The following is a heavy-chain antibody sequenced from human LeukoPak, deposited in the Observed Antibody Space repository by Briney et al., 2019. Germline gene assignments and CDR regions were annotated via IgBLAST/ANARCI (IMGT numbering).Heavy chain of an antibody. Sequence: GGSLRLSCAASGFTSSSYGMSWVRQAPGKGLEWVSAISGSGGSTYYADSVKGRFTISRDNSKNTLYLQMNSLRAEDTAVYYCAKDRHAGSYDYWGQGTLVTVSS. V-gene: IGHV3-23*01. CDR2: ISGSGGST. D-gene: IGHD3-10*01. CDR3: AKDRHAGSYDY. CDR1: GFTSSSYG. J-gene: IGHJ4*02.